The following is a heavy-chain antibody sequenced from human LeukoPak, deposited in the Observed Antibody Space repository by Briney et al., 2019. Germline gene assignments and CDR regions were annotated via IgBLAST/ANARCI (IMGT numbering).Heavy chain of an antibody. CDR1: GYNFFTYG. CDR2: ISPHNGNA. CDR3: ARDRDDSSGYYEDY. J-gene: IGHJ4*02. Sequence: ASVKVSCKASGYNFFTYGITWVRQAPGQGLEWMGWISPHNGNANYAQKFQDRVIMTTDTSTNTAFMEVRSLRSDDTAMYYCARDRDDSSGYYEDYWGQGTLVTVSS. V-gene: IGHV1-18*01. D-gene: IGHD3-22*01.